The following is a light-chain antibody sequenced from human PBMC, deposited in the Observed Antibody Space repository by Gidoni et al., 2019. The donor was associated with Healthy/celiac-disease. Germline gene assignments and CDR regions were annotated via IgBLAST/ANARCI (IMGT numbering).Light chain of an antibody. CDR1: QSFSSN. J-gene: IGKJ4*01. CDR3: QQYNNWPLT. Sequence: EIVMTQSPATLSVSPGERATLSCRASQSFSSNLAWYQQKPGQAPRLLIYGASTRATGIPARFSGSGSGTEFTLTISSLQSEDFAVYYCQQYNNWPLTFXGXTKVEIK. V-gene: IGKV3-15*01. CDR2: GAS.